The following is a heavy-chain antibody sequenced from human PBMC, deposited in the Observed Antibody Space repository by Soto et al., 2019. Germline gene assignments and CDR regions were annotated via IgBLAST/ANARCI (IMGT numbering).Heavy chain of an antibody. D-gene: IGHD3-10*01. CDR1: GFTFSSYA. J-gene: IGHJ4*02. Sequence: PGGSLRLSCAASGFTFSSYAMSWVRQAPGKGLEWVSAISGSGGSTYYADSVKGRFTISRDNSKNTLYLQMNSLRAEDTAVYYCAKDRPYGSGSYGSPPTEFDYWGQGTLVTVSS. V-gene: IGHV3-23*01. CDR2: ISGSGGST. CDR3: AKDRPYGSGSYGSPPTEFDY.